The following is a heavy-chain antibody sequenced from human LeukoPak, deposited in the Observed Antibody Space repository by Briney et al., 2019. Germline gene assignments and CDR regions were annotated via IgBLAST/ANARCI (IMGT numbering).Heavy chain of an antibody. V-gene: IGHV1-8*01. CDR2: MNPSTGKT. CDR1: GYTFTSYN. Sequence: ASVKVSCKASGYTFTSYNINWVRQATGQGLEWMGWMNPSTGKTGYAQKFQARVTMTRNTSISTAYMELSSLKSEDTAVYYCARGSWRYCSGDSCLHYFEYWGQGTLVTVSS. D-gene: IGHD2-15*01. J-gene: IGHJ4*02. CDR3: ARGSWRYCSGDSCLHYFEY.